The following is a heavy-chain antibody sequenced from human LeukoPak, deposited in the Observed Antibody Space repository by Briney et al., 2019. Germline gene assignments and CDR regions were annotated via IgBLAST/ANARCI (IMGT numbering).Heavy chain of an antibody. V-gene: IGHV4-39*01. CDR1: GGSISSSSFY. D-gene: IGHD3-16*01. Sequence: PSETLSLTCTVSGGSISSSSFYWGWIRQTPGKGLEWIGSVYYSGSIYYNPSLESRVTLSADTSKNRFSLRLLSVTAADTAVYYCVRHLPYDSLWGSYHSYFDHGAQGTLVTVSS. CDR2: VYYSGSI. J-gene: IGHJ4*02. CDR3: VRHLPYDSLWGSYHSYFDH.